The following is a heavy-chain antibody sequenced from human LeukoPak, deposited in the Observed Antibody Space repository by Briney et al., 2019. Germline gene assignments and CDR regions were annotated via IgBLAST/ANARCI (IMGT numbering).Heavy chain of an antibody. Sequence: QTGGSLRLSCAASGFTFSSYAMSWVRQAPGKGLEWVSAISGSGGSTYYADSVKGRFTISRDNSKNTLYLQMNSLRAEDTAVYYCTAGTEVWGSPNWFDPWGQGTLVTVSS. CDR3: TAGTEVWGSPNWFDP. J-gene: IGHJ5*02. CDR1: GFTFSSYA. D-gene: IGHD6-13*01. V-gene: IGHV3-23*01. CDR2: ISGSGGST.